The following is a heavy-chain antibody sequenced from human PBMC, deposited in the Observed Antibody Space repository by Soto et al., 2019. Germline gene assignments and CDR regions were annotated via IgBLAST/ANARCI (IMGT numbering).Heavy chain of an antibody. V-gene: IGHV3-30*18. CDR1: GFTFSSYG. CDR2: ISSDGRNK. D-gene: IGHD6-19*01. Sequence: QVQLVESGGGVFQPGRSLRLSCAASGFTFSSYGMQWVRQAPGKGLEWVAVISSDGRNKYYADSVKGRFTISRDNSKNTRYRQMNSLRAEDTAVYYCAKDWFIAVAGTMDYWGQGTLVTVSS. CDR3: AKDWFIAVAGTMDY. J-gene: IGHJ4*02.